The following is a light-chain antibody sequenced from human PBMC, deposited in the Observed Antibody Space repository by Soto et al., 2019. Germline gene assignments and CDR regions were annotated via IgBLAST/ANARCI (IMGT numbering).Light chain of an antibody. Sequence: DIQMTQSPSSLSASVGDRVTITCRASQSISSYLHWYQQKPGKAPKLLIYAASNLQSGVPSRFSASGSGTEFTLTISSLQPDDFASFYCQEYNSYTWTFGQGTKVDIK. V-gene: IGKV1-39*01. CDR2: AAS. CDR1: QSISSY. J-gene: IGKJ1*01. CDR3: QEYNSYTWT.